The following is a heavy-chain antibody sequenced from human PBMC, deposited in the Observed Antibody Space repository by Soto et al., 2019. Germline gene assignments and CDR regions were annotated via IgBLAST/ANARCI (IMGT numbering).Heavy chain of an antibody. Sequence: QVQLVQSGAEVKKPGASVKVSYKASGYTFTSYYMHWVRQAPGQGLEWMGIINPSGGSTSYAQKFQGRVTMTRDTSTSTVYMELSSLRSEDTAVYYCARAWGIAAAIDYWGQGTLVTVSS. V-gene: IGHV1-46*03. CDR1: GYTFTSYY. CDR2: INPSGGST. CDR3: ARAWGIAAAIDY. J-gene: IGHJ4*02. D-gene: IGHD6-13*01.